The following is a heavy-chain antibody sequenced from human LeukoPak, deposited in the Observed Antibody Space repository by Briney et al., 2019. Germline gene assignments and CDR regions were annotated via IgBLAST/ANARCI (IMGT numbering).Heavy chain of an antibody. D-gene: IGHD6-13*01. J-gene: IGHJ4*02. CDR3: ARLVSSIVAADSYDY. Sequence: SGGSLRFSCAASGFTFSNYWMSWVRQAPGKGLEWVANIKQDGSEKYYVDSVKGRFTISRDNAKKSLYLQMNSLRAEDTAVYYCARLVSSIVAADSYDYWGQGTLVTVSS. CDR2: IKQDGSEK. CDR1: GFTFSNYW. V-gene: IGHV3-7*01.